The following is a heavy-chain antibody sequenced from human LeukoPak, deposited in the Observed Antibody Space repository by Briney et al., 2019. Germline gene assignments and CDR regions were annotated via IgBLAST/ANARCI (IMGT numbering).Heavy chain of an antibody. CDR2: VFYSGGT. V-gene: IGHV4-59*08. Sequence: SETLSLTCTVSGGSTTGYFWSWIRQPPGKGLEWIGYVFYSGGTLYNPSLQSRVTVSVDTSKTQFSLKLTSVTAADTAVYYCARGGSSWYPFDYWGQGTLVTVSS. CDR1: GGSTTGYF. CDR3: ARGGSSWYPFDY. D-gene: IGHD6-13*01. J-gene: IGHJ4*02.